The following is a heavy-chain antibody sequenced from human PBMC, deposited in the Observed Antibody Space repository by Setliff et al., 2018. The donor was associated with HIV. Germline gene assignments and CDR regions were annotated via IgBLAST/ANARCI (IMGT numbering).Heavy chain of an antibody. J-gene: IGHJ4*02. D-gene: IGHD5-12*01. Sequence: SETLSLTCTVSGGSISSHYWSWIRQPPGKGLEWIGYIYYSGSTNYNPSLKSRVTISADTSRNQFSLKLNSVTAADTAVYYCARLANGDIVATVDYFDYWGQGTLVTVSS. V-gene: IGHV4-59*08. CDR1: GGSISSHY. CDR2: IYYSGST. CDR3: ARLANGDIVATVDYFDY.